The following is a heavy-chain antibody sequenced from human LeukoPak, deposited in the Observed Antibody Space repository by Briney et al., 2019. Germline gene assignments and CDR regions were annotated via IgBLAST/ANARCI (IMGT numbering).Heavy chain of an antibody. CDR3: ARGDGYSNYGYFQH. J-gene: IGHJ1*01. D-gene: IGHD4-11*01. V-gene: IGHV4-4*07. CDR2: IYTSGST. CDR1: GGSISSYY. Sequence: PSETLSLTCTVSGGSISSYYWSWIRQPAGKGLEWIGRIYTSGSTNYNPSLKSRVTMSVDTSKNQFSLKLSSVTAADTAVYYCARGDGYSNYGYFQHWGQGALVTVSS.